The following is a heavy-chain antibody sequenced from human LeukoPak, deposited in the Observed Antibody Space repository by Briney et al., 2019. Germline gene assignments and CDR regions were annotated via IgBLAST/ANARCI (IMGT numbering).Heavy chain of an antibody. D-gene: IGHD2-21*01. Sequence: TGGSLRLSCAASGFTFDDYAMHWVRQAPGKGLEWVSGISWNSGSIGYADSVKGRFTISRDNAKSSLYLQMNSLRAEDTAVYYCARDLPSYCGGDCFLGDAFDIWGQGTMVTVSS. CDR1: GFTFDDYA. CDR2: ISWNSGSI. J-gene: IGHJ3*02. CDR3: ARDLPSYCGGDCFLGDAFDI. V-gene: IGHV3-9*01.